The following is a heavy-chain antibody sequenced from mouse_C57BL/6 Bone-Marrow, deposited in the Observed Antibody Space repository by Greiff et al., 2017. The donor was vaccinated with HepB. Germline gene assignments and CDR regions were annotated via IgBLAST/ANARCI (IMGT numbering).Heavy chain of an antibody. CDR3: TFYVYFGY. CDR1: GFNIKDDY. D-gene: IGHD2-3*01. CDR2: IDPENGDT. V-gene: IGHV14-4*01. J-gene: IGHJ2*01. Sequence: EVQLQESGAELVRPGASVKLSCTASGFNIKDDYMHWVKQRPEQGLEWIGWIDPENGDTEYASKFQGKATITADTSSNSAYLQLSSMTSEDTAVYYCTFYVYFGYWGQGTTLTVAS.